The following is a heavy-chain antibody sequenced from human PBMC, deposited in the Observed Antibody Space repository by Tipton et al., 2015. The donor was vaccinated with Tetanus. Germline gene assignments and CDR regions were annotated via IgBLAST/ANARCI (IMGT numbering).Heavy chain of an antibody. D-gene: IGHD3-3*01. J-gene: IGHJ4*02. CDR1: GGSVNSGTYY. CDR2: IYYGGAT. Sequence: TLSLTCSVSGGSVNSGTYYWSWIRQPPGKGLEWLGDIYYGGATQYNPPLDSRVTISMDTSKNQVSLRLTSVTAADTAVYYCARANNDFPKKGPFDSWGQGSLVIVSS. CDR3: ARANNDFPKKGPFDS. V-gene: IGHV4-61*01.